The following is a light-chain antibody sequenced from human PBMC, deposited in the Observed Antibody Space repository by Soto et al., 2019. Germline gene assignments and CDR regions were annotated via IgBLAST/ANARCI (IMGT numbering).Light chain of an antibody. CDR3: QQYNNWPPYT. CDR1: QSVSSN. Sequence: EIVMTQSPATLYVSPGERATLSCRASQSVSSNLAWYQQKPGQAPRLLIYGASTRATGIPARFSGSGSGTAFTLAISSLQSEDFALYYCQQYNNWPPYTFGQGTKLEIK. CDR2: GAS. J-gene: IGKJ2*01. V-gene: IGKV3-15*01.